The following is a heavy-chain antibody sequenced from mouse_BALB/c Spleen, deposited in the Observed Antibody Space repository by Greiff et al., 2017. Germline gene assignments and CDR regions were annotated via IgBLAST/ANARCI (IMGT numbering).Heavy chain of an antibody. D-gene: IGHD2-14*01. J-gene: IGHJ4*01. CDR1: GYTFTSYW. Sequence: QVQLKQPGAELVKPGASVKLSCKASGYTFTSYWMHWVKQRPGQGLEWIGEIDPSDSYTNYNQKFKGKATLTVDKSSSTAYMQLSSLTSEDSAVYYCARYRYDERDYAMDYWGQGTSVTVSA. V-gene: IGHV1-69*02. CDR2: IDPSDSYT. CDR3: ARYRYDERDYAMDY.